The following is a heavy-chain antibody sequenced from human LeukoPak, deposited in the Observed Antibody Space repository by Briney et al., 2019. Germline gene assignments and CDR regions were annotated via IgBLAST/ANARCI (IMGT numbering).Heavy chain of an antibody. CDR3: VRGPDSSGYYYYFDY. CDR2: IYYSGST. V-gene: IGHV4-39*07. CDR1: GGSISSSSYY. J-gene: IGHJ4*02. D-gene: IGHD3-22*01. Sequence: SETLSLTCTVSGGSISSSSYYWGWIRQPPGKGLEWIGSIYYSGSTYYNPSLKSRVTISVDTSKNQFSLKLSSVTAADTAVYYCVRGPDSSGYYYYFDYWGQGTLVTVSS.